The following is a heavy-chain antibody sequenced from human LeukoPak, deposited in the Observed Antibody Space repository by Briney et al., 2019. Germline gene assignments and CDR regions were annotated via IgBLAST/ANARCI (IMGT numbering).Heavy chain of an antibody. CDR2: ISSIGATI. CDR3: ARGPYKYVISANPDY. CDR1: GFTFSDYS. D-gene: IGHD1-1*01. V-gene: IGHV3-48*01. J-gene: IGHJ4*02. Sequence: GGSVRLSCAASGFTFSDYSMNWVRQATGKGLEWVSYISSIGATIYYADSVKRRFTISRDNAKNSLFLQMNSLRAEDTAVYYCARGPYKYVISANPDYWGQGTLVTVSS.